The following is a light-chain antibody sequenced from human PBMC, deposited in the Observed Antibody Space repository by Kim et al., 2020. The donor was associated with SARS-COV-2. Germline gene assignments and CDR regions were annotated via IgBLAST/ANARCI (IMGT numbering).Light chain of an antibody. CDR3: QQYDRWPPRYT. CDR1: QSVRSN. J-gene: IGKJ2*01. CDR2: DAS. Sequence: EIVMTQSPATLSVSPGERATLSCRASQSVRSNLAWYQQKPGQAPRLLIYDASARATGIPARFSGSGSGTEFTLTISSLQSEDFAVYYCQQYDRWPPRYTFGQGTKLEI. V-gene: IGKV3-15*01.